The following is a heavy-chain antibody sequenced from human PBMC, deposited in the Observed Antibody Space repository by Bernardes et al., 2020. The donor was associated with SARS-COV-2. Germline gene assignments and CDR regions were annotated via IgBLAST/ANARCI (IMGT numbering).Heavy chain of an antibody. Sequence: ETLSLTCTVSGGSISHFSGSWIRQPPGKGLDWIGYISDSGSTNYNPSLKSRVTISVDTSKNQFSLKLRSVTPADTAVYYCVRSGGALGAYWGQGTLVTVSS. CDR1: GGSISHFS. CDR2: ISDSGST. J-gene: IGHJ4*02. D-gene: IGHD3-10*01. CDR3: VRSGGALGAY. V-gene: IGHV4-59*01.